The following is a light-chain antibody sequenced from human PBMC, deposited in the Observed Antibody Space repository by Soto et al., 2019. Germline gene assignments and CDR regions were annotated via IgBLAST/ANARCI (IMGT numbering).Light chain of an antibody. J-gene: IGKJ3*01. CDR2: DAS. CDR1: HDSTNY. V-gene: IGKV1-33*01. Sequence: DIQMTQSPSSLSTSVGDRVTITCQANHDSTNYLNWYQQKPGQAPNLLIYDASNLETGVPSRFSGSGSGTHFTFTISCLQPEDIAAYYCQQYDTLRVTFGPGTKVDIK. CDR3: QQYDTLRVT.